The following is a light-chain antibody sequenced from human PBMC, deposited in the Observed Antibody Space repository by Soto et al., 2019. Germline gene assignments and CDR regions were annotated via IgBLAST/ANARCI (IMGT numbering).Light chain of an antibody. Sequence: QSALTQPRAVSGSPGQSVTISCTGTSRDVGGYNYVSWYQQHPGKAPKRMIYDVSKRPSGVPDRFSGSKSGNTASLTISGLQAEDEADYYCCSYAGSYPVVFGGGTKLTVL. V-gene: IGLV2-11*01. J-gene: IGLJ2*01. CDR1: SRDVGGYNY. CDR2: DVS. CDR3: CSYAGSYPVV.